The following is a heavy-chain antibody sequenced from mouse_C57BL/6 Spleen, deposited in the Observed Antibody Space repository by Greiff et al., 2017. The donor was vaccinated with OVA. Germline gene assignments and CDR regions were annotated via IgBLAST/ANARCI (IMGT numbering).Heavy chain of an antibody. Sequence: QVQLQQPGAELVRPGTSVKLSCKASGYTFTSYWMHWVKQRPGQGLEWIGVIDPSDSYTNYNQKFKGKATLTVDTSSSTAYMQLSSLTSEDSAVYYCARRDVYYYGSIPGAMDYWGQGTSVTVSS. D-gene: IGHD1-1*01. J-gene: IGHJ4*01. CDR2: IDPSDSYT. CDR1: GYTFTSYW. CDR3: ARRDVYYYGSIPGAMDY. V-gene: IGHV1-59*01.